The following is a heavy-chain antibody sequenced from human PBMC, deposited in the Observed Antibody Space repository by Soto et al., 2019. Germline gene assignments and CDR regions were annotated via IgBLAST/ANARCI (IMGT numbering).Heavy chain of an antibody. Sequence: GGSLRLSCAASGFTFSSYSMNWVRQAPGKGLEWVSYISSSSSTIYYADSVKGRFTISRDNAKNSLYLQMNSLRDEDTAVYYCARAPDDCGGDCYSGAHENWFDPWGQGTLVTVSS. CDR1: GFTFSSYS. J-gene: IGHJ5*02. CDR2: ISSSSSTI. D-gene: IGHD2-21*02. V-gene: IGHV3-48*02. CDR3: ARAPDDCGGDCYSGAHENWFDP.